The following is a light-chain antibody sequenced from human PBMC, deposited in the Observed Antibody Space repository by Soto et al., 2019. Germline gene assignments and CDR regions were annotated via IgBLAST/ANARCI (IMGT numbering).Light chain of an antibody. Sequence: EIVMTQSPATLSVSPGERATLSCRASQSVSSNLAWYQQKPGQAPRRLIYGASPRATGIPARLSGSGSGTEFTLTISSLQSEDFAVYYCQQYNNWPPLTFGGGTKVEIK. CDR2: GAS. J-gene: IGKJ4*01. V-gene: IGKV3-15*01. CDR3: QQYNNWPPLT. CDR1: QSVSSN.